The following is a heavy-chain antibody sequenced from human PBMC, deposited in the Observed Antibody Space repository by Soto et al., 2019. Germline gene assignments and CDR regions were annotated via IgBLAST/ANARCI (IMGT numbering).Heavy chain of an antibody. D-gene: IGHD3-3*01. V-gene: IGHV1-69*02. CDR3: ARLVGYYAPLDV. Sequence: GASVKVSCKASGGTFSSYTISWVRQAPGQGLEWMGRIIPILGIANYAQKFQGRVTITADKSTSTAYMELSSLRSEDTAVYYCARLVGYYAPLDVGGQGTTVTVSS. CDR2: IIPILGIA. CDR1: GGTFSSYT. J-gene: IGHJ6*02.